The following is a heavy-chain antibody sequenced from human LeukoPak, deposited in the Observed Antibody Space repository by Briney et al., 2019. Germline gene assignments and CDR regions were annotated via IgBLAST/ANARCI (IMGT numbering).Heavy chain of an antibody. J-gene: IGHJ4*02. CDR1: GFTFSSYG. Sequence: GGSLRLSCAATGFTFSSYGMHWVRQARGKGVEWVAFIRYDGSNKYYADSVKGRFTISRDNSKNTLYLQMNSLRAEDTAVYYCSKDLGIVVVVAARGGFDYWGQGTLVTVSS. V-gene: IGHV3-30*02. D-gene: IGHD2-15*01. CDR3: SKDLGIVVVVAARGGFDY. CDR2: IRYDGSNK.